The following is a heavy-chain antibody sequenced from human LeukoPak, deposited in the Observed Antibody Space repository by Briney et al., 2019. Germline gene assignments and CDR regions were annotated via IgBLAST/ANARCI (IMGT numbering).Heavy chain of an antibody. D-gene: IGHD3-10*01. J-gene: IGHJ4*02. CDR1: GGSISSYY. Sequence: SETLSLTCTVSGGSISSYYWSWIRQPPGKGLEWIGYIYYSGSTNYNPSLKSRVTISVDTSKNQFPLKLSSVTAADTAVYYCARALARGFDYWGQGTLVTVSS. CDR2: IYYSGST. CDR3: ARALARGFDY. V-gene: IGHV4-59*01.